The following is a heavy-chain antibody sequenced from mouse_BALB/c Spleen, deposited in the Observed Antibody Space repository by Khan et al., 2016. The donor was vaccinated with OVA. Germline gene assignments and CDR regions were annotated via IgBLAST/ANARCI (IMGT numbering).Heavy chain of an antibody. J-gene: IGHJ3*01. CDR3: ERDGANHKNDGWFAY. CDR1: GYTFTSYT. CDR2: INPSNGYT. Sequence: VQLQESGAELARPGASVKMSCKASGYTFTSYTIHWIKERPGQGLEWIGYINPSNGYTNYNQKFKDKATLTTDKSSTKAYLQLSSLTSDDSAVSACERDGANHKNDGWFAYWGQGTLVTVSA. V-gene: IGHV1-4*01. D-gene: IGHD2-12*01.